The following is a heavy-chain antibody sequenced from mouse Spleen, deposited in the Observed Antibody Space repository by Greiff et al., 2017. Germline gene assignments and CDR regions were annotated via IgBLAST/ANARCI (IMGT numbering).Heavy chain of an antibody. CDR2: IDPETGGT. V-gene: IGHV1-15*01. D-gene: IGHD1-1*01. CDR3: TREGIYYYDGSYVFAY. Sequence: VKLMESGAELVRPGASVTLSCKASGYTFTDYEMHWVKQTPVHGLEWIGAIDPETGGTAYNQKFKGKAILTADKSSSTAYMELRSLTSEDSAVYYCTREGIYYYDGSYVFAYWGQGTLVTVSA. J-gene: IGHJ3*01. CDR1: GYTFTDYE.